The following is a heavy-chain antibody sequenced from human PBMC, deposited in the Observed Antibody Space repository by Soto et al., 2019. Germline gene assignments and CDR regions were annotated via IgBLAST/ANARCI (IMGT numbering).Heavy chain of an antibody. D-gene: IGHD3-10*01. CDR2: SIYSGDS. CDR3: ARHYKTTTPYFFFYMDV. J-gene: IGHJ6*03. CDR1: GGSISNYY. V-gene: IGHV4-59*08. Sequence: TSETLSLTCTVSGGSISNYYWRRIRQSPGKGLEWIGYSIYSGDSDYNPSLKSRVTTSVDPSHNQFSLRLSSVTAADTAVFFCARHYKTTTPYFFFYMDVWGKGTTVTVSS.